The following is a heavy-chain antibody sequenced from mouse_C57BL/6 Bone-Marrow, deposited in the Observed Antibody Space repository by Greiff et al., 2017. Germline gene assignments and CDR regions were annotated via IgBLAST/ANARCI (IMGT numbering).Heavy chain of an antibody. Sequence: VQLQQSGAELARPGASVKMSCKASGYPFTSYTMHWVKQRPGQGLEWIGYINPSSGYTKYNQKFKDKATLTADKSSSTAYMQLSSLTSEDSAVYYCARASLYDYDCKAWFAYWGQGTLVTVSA. V-gene: IGHV1-4*01. CDR2: INPSSGYT. CDR1: GYPFTSYT. J-gene: IGHJ3*01. CDR3: ARASLYDYDCKAWFAY. D-gene: IGHD2-4*01.